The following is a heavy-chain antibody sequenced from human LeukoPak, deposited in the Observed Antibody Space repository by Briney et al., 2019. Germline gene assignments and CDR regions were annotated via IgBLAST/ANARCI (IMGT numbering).Heavy chain of an antibody. V-gene: IGHV1-69*13. CDR3: ARDGEVRQGHCSTTSCPVDY. J-gene: IGHJ4*02. Sequence: SVKVSCKASGGTFSSYAISWVRQAPGQGLEWMGGIIPIFGTANYAQKFQGRVTITADESTSTAYMELSSLRSEDTAVYYCARDGEVRQGHCSTTSCPVDYWGQGTLITVSS. D-gene: IGHD2-2*01. CDR1: GGTFSSYA. CDR2: IIPIFGTA.